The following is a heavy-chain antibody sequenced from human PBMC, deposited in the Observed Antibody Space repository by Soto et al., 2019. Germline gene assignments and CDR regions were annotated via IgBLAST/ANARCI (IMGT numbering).Heavy chain of an antibody. CDR3: ARRYGYAFDI. CDR1: GGSISSGDCC. CDR2: IYYSGST. J-gene: IGHJ3*02. Sequence: SETLSLTCTVSGGSISSGDCCWSWIRQPPGKGLEWIGYIYYSGSTNYNPSLKSRVTISVDTSKNQFSLKLSSVTAADTAVYYCARRYGYAFDIWGQGTMVTVSS. D-gene: IGHD4-17*01. V-gene: IGHV4-61*08.